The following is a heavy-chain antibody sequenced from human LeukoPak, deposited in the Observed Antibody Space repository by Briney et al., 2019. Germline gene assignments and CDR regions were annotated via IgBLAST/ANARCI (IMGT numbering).Heavy chain of an antibody. CDR3: VKDLGRYRNNCFDY. CDR2: ISGSGGGT. D-gene: IGHD1-26*01. Sequence: GGSLRLSCAASGFTFSIYAMSWVRQAPEQGLEWVSTISGSGGGTYYADSVKGRFTISRDDSKNTLYLQMNSLRAEDTAVYYCVKDLGRYRNNCFDYWGQGTLVTVSS. V-gene: IGHV3-23*01. CDR1: GFTFSIYA. J-gene: IGHJ4*02.